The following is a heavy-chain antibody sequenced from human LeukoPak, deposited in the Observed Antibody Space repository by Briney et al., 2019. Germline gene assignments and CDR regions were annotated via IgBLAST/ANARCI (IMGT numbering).Heavy chain of an antibody. CDR3: AARRELPRPDDC. J-gene: IGHJ4*02. V-gene: IGHV3-30*03. CDR1: GFTFSSYG. Sequence: SGGSLRLSCAASGFTFSSYGMHWVRQAPGKGLEWVAVISYDGSNKYYADSVKGRFTISRDNSKNTLYLQMSSLRAEDTAVYYCAARRELPRPDDCWGQGTLVTVSS. D-gene: IGHD1-26*01. CDR2: ISYDGSNK.